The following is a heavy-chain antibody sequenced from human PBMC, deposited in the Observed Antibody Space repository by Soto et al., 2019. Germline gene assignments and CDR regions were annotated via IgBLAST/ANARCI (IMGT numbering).Heavy chain of an antibody. CDR3: VKVAGGLRFSFDM. Sequence: EVQLVESGGGLVQPGRSLRLSCAASGFTFDDYAMHWVRQAPGKGLEWVSGISWNGDSTGYADSVKGRFTISRDNAKNSLCLQMNSLRAEDTALYYCVKVAGGLRFSFDMWGQGTMVTVS. V-gene: IGHV3-9*01. CDR2: ISWNGDST. CDR1: GFTFDDYA. D-gene: IGHD1-1*01. J-gene: IGHJ3*02.